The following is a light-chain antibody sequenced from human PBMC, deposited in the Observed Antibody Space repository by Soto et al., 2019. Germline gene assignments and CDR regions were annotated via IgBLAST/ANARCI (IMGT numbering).Light chain of an antibody. CDR2: GAS. V-gene: IGKV3-15*01. CDR1: QTVSSN. CDR3: QQYNDWPPFT. J-gene: IGKJ3*01. Sequence: EIVMTQSPATLSVSPGESATLSCRASQTVSSNLAWYQQKPGQAPRLLIHGASTRAAGIPARFSGSGSGTEVTLTISSLQSEDFAVYYCQQYNDWPPFTVGPGTRVDIK.